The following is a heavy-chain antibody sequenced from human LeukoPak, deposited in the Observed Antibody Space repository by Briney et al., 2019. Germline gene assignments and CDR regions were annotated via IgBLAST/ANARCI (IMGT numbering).Heavy chain of an antibody. CDR1: GGSVSSGSYY. J-gene: IGHJ3*02. Sequence: SETLSLTCTVSGGSVSSGSYYWSWVRQPPGKGLEWIGYIYYSGSTNYNPSLQSRVTISVDTSKNQFSLKLNSVTAADTAVYYCARITYGDNHFDIWGQGTMVTVSS. CDR2: IYYSGST. V-gene: IGHV4-61*01. CDR3: ARITYGDNHFDI. D-gene: IGHD4-23*01.